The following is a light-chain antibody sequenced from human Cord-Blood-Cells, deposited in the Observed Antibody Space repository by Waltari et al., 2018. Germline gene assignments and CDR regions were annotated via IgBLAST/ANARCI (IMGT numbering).Light chain of an antibody. V-gene: IGLV8-61*01. CDR3: VLYMGSGIS. J-gene: IGLJ2*01. CDR1: SGSVSTSYY. Sequence: QTVVTQEPSFSVSPGGTVTLTCGLSSGSVSTSYYPSLYQQTPGQAPRKHIYSTNPRSSGVPVRFSGSILGNKAALTITGAQADDESDYYCVLYMGSGISFGGGTKLTVL. CDR2: STN.